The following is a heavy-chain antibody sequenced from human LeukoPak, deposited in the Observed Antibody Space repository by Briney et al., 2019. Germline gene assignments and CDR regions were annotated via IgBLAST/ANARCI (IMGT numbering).Heavy chain of an antibody. D-gene: IGHD2-8*01. V-gene: IGHV3-33*01. CDR3: ARGLMTPNTYCDL. J-gene: IGHJ4*02. CDR2: LWYDGRNR. CDR1: GFTFRNYG. Sequence: GTSLRLSCAPSGFTFRNYGMHWVRQAPGKGLEWVSGLWYDGRNRAYADSVKGRFTISRDNSENMLYLQMNSLRDEDTAVYYCARGLMTPNTYCDLWGQGTLVTVSS.